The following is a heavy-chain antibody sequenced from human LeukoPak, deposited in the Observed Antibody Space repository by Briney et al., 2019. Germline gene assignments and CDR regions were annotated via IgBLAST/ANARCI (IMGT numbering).Heavy chain of an antibody. V-gene: IGHV4-59*01. D-gene: IGHD2-2*01. CDR3: ARVNCSSTSCYFDFSY. Sequence: SETLSLTCTVSGGSISSYYWSWIRQPPGKGLEWIGYIYYSGSTNYNPSLKSRVTISVDTSKNQFSLKLSSVTAADTAVYYCARVNCSSTSCYFDFSYWGQGTLVTVSS. CDR1: GGSISSYY. CDR2: IYYSGST. J-gene: IGHJ4*02.